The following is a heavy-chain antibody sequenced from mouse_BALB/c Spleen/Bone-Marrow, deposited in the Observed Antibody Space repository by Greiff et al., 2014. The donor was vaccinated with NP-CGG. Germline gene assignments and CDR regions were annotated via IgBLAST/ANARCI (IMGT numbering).Heavy chain of an antibody. CDR1: GYTFTDYY. J-gene: IGHJ1*01. Sequence: VQLQQSGPELVKPGASVKISCKASGYTFTDYYVNWVRQKPGQGLEWIGWIYPGSGNTKYNEKFKGKATLTVDTSSSTAYMQLSSLTSEDTAVYFCARILYWYFDVWGAGTTVTVSS. V-gene: IGHV1-84*02. CDR3: ARILYWYFDV. CDR2: IYPGSGNT.